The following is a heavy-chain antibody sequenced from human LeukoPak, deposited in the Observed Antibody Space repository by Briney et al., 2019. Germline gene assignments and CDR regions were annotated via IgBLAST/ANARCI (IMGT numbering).Heavy chain of an antibody. Sequence: GEALKISCKGSGYSSTNYWIGWVRHIPGKGLEWMGIIYPFNSDTRYSPSFQGQVNISADEYINTAYLQWGSLQASDTAIYYCARHRDGSNPFDYWGQGTLVTVSS. CDR1: GYSSTNYW. CDR3: ARHRDGSNPFDY. J-gene: IGHJ4*02. V-gene: IGHV5-51*01. CDR2: IYPFNSDT. D-gene: IGHD3-10*01.